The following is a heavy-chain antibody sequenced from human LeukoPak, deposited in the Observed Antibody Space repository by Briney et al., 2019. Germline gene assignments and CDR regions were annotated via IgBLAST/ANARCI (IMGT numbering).Heavy chain of an antibody. CDR1: GGSFSGYY. Sequence: PSETLSLTCAVYGGSFSGYYWSWIRQPPGKGLEWIGYIYYSGSTNYNPSLKSRVTISVDTSKNQFSLRLSSVTAADTAVYYCARRIAAAGLWFDPWGQGTLVTVSS. J-gene: IGHJ5*02. CDR2: IYYSGST. V-gene: IGHV4-59*01. D-gene: IGHD6-13*01. CDR3: ARRIAAAGLWFDP.